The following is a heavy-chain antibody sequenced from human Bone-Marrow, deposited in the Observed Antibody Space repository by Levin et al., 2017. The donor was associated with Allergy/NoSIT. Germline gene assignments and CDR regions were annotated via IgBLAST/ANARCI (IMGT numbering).Heavy chain of an antibody. J-gene: IGHJ6*03. V-gene: IGHV1-18*01. CDR2: ISAYNGNT. Sequence: ASVKVSCKASGYTFTTYGISWVRQAPGQGLEWMGWISAYNGNTDYAQNLQGRVTMTTDPSASIAYMELRSLRSDDTAVYYCARSSLLCTSASCYSPRYYYYKDVWGRGTTVTVSS. D-gene: IGHD2-2*01. CDR3: ARSSLLCTSASCYSPRYYYYKDV. CDR1: GYTFTTYG.